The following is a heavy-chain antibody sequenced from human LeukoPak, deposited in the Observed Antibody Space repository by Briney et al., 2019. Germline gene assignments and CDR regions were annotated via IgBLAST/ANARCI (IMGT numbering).Heavy chain of an antibody. J-gene: IGHJ4*02. Sequence: PGGSLRLSCAASGFTFSSYSMTWVRQAPGKGLEWVSSISSSSSYIYYADSVKGRFTISRDNAKNSLYLQMNSLRAEDTAAYYCARSLRVVPAAISDYWGQGTLVTVSS. CDR2: ISSSSSYI. CDR3: ARSLRVVPAAISDY. V-gene: IGHV3-21*01. CDR1: GFTFSSYS. D-gene: IGHD2-2*02.